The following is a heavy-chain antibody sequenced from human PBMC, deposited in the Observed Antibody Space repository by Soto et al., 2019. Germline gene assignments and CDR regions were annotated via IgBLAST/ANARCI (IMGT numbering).Heavy chain of an antibody. D-gene: IGHD2-2*01. Sequence: PGGSLRLSCAASGFTFSSYAMSCVRQAPGKGLEWVSAISGSGGSTCYADSVNGRFTISIDNSKNTLYLQMNSLRAEDTAVYYCAKPQVVPNDRGEVWGQGTTVTVSS. CDR2: ISGSGGST. CDR3: AKPQVVPNDRGEV. J-gene: IGHJ6*02. V-gene: IGHV3-23*01. CDR1: GFTFSSYA.